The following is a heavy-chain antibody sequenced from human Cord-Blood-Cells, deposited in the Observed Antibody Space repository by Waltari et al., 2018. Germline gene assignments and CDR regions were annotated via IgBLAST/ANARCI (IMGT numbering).Heavy chain of an antibody. D-gene: IGHD1-26*01. CDR2: KKQDGSKK. J-gene: IGHJ3*02. V-gene: IGHV3-7*01. Sequence: EVQLVESGGGLVQPGGSLRLSCAASGFTFSSYWMSWVRQAPGKGLKWVANKKQDGSKKYYVDAVKGRFTISRDNAKNSLYLQMNSLRAEDTAVYYCARDPVGATNDAFDIWGQGTMVTVSS. CDR3: ARDPVGATNDAFDI. CDR1: GFTFSSYW.